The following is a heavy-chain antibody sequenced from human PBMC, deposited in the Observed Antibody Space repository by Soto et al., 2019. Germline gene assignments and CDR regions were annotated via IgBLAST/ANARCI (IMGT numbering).Heavy chain of an antibody. CDR1: GYTFTSYG. V-gene: IGHV1-18*01. J-gene: IGHJ6*03. CDR3: ASASSWYPYYYMDV. CDR2: ISAYNGNT. Sequence: ASVKVSCQASGYTFTSYGISWVRQAPGQGLEWMGWISAYNGNTNYAQKLQGRVTMTTDTSTSTAYMELRSLRSDDTAVYYCASASSWYPYYYMDVWGKGTTVTVSS. D-gene: IGHD6-13*01.